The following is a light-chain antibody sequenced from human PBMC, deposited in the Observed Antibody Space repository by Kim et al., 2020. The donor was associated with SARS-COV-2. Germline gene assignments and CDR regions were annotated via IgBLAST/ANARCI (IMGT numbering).Light chain of an antibody. CDR3: QHPGT. CDR2: GVS. CDR1: QSVSSN. J-gene: IGKJ1*01. Sequence: ATRSVSPGERVTLSCWASQSVSSNVAWYQQKPGQPPRLLVYGVSTRATGIPARFSGSGSGTEFSLSISSLQSEDFAVYYCQHPGTFGQGTKVDIK. V-gene: IGKV3-15*01.